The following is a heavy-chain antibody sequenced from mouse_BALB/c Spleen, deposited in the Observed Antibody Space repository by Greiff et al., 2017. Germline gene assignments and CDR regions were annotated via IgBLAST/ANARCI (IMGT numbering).Heavy chain of an antibody. V-gene: IGHV1-5*01. Sequence: EVKLVESGTVLARPGASVKMSCKASGYTFTSYWMHWVKQRPGQGLEWIGAIYPGNSDTSYNQKFKGKAKLTAVTSTSTAYMELSSLTNEDSAVYYCTREDYDYDVNAYWGQGTLVTVSA. D-gene: IGHD2-4*01. CDR2: IYPGNSDT. CDR1: GYTFTSYW. J-gene: IGHJ3*01. CDR3: TREDYDYDVNAY.